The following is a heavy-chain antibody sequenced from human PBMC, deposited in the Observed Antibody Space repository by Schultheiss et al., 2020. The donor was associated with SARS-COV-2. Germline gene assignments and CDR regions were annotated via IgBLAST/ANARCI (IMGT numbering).Heavy chain of an antibody. J-gene: IGHJ6*02. Sequence: ASVKVSCKASGYTFTGYYMHWVRQAPGQGLEWMGWINPNSGGTNYAQTFQGRVTLTRDTSTSTAYMELSGLRSEDTAVYYCAGGPQAYGGNSGRFYYYGMDVWGQGTTVTVSS. CDR3: AGGPQAYGGNSGRFYYYGMDV. CDR2: INPNSGGT. D-gene: IGHD4-23*01. V-gene: IGHV1-2*02. CDR1: GYTFTGYY.